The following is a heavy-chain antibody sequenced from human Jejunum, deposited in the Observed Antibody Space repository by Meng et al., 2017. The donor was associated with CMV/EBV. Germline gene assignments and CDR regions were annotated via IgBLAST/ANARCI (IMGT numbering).Heavy chain of an antibody. J-gene: IGHJ5*02. CDR3: ARDYGGNSGWFDP. D-gene: IGHD4-23*01. CDR2: MNPTSGNT. CDR1: GSPLTNLD. V-gene: IGHV1-8*01. Sequence: SGSPLTNLDINWVRQATGQGLEWMGWMNPTSGNTGSAQKFQGRVILTRDISISTAYMELSNLRSEDSAIYYCARDYGGNSGWFDPWGQGTLVTVSS.